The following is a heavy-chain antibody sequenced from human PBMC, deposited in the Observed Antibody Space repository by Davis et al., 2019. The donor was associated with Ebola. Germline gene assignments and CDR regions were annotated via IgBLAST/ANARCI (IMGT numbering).Heavy chain of an antibody. CDR1: GGSFSGYY. V-gene: IGHV4-34*01. J-gene: IGHJ4*02. Sequence: MPSETLSLTCAVYGGSFSGYYWSWIRQPPGKGLEWIGEINHSGSTNYNPSLKSRVTISVDTSKNQFSLKLSSVTAADTAVYYCAGPVWSGYWTFDYWGQGTLVTVSS. D-gene: IGHD3-3*01. CDR2: INHSGST. CDR3: AGPVWSGYWTFDY.